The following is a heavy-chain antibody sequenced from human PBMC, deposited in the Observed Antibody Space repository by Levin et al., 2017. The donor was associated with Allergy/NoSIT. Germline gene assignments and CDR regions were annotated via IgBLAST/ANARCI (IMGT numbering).Heavy chain of an antibody. D-gene: IGHD2-2*01. J-gene: IGHJ3*02. CDR1: GFTFSTYW. CDR3: AREPPSAFDI. Sequence: SGGSLRLSCAASGFTFSTYWMHWVRQAPGKGLVWVSRINIDGTSTAYADSVKGRFNISRDNAKNTVYLQMNALRAEDTAVYYCAREPPSAFDIWGQGTMVTVSS. CDR2: INIDGTST. V-gene: IGHV3-74*01.